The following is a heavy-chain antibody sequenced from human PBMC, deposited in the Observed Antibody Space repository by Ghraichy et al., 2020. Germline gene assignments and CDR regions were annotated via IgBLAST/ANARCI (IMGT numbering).Heavy chain of an antibody. CDR3: ARQNFWSHWFDS. CDR2: GYFSGTT. J-gene: IGHJ5*01. D-gene: IGHD3-3*01. V-gene: IGHV4-39*01. CDR1: GDSLSSNDYY. Sequence: SQTLSLTCTVSGDSLSSNDYYWGWIRQPPGKGLEWIGTGYFSGTTYYNPSLKSRVTISVDTSKNQFSLNLTSLTAADTAVYYCARQNFWSHWFDSWGQGTLVTVSS.